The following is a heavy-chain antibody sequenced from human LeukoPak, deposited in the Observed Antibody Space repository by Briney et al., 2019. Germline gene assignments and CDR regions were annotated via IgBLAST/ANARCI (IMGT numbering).Heavy chain of an antibody. CDR2: IYPGDSDT. D-gene: IGHD5-18*01. V-gene: IGHV5-51*01. CDR1: GYRFTSYW. CDR3: ASRVDTAMTGAFDI. Sequence: TGESLKISCKGSGYRFTSYWIGWVRQMPGKGLEWMGIIYPGDSDTGYSPSFQGQVTISADKSISTAYLQWSSLKASDTAMYYCASRVDTAMTGAFDIWGQGTMVTVSS. J-gene: IGHJ3*02.